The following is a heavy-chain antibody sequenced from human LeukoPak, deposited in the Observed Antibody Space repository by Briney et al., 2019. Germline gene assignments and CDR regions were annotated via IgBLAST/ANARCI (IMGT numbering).Heavy chain of an antibody. CDR1: GFTFSSYG. CDR2: ISYDGSNK. Sequence: GRSLRLSCAASGFTFSSYGMHWVRQAPGKGLEWVAVISYDGSNKYYADSVKGRFTISRDNSKNTLYLQMNSLRAEDTAVYYCARPRIAAAGTKYWYFDLWGRGTLVTVSS. D-gene: IGHD6-13*01. J-gene: IGHJ2*01. CDR3: ARPRIAAAGTKYWYFDL. V-gene: IGHV3-30*03.